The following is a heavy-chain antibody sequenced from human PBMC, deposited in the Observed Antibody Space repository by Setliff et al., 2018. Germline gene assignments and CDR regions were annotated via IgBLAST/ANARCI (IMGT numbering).Heavy chain of an antibody. CDR1: DGSLSNYY. V-gene: IGHV4-59*01. CDR3: ARGGTFRYFDF. CDR2: VYYRGTA. Sequence: SETLSLTCTVSDGSLSNYYWSWIRQSPGKGLEFIGYVYYRGTANYSPSLRSRLTISVDTSKNQFSLKLRSVTAADTAVYYCARGGTFRYFDFWGQGAPVTVSS. J-gene: IGHJ4*02. D-gene: IGHD5-12*01.